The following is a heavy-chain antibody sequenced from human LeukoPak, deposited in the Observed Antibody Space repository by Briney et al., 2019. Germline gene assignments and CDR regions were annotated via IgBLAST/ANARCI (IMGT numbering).Heavy chain of an antibody. CDR2: IYTSGST. CDR1: GGSFSGYY. V-gene: IGHV4-59*10. Sequence: SETLSLTCAVYGGSFSGYYWSWIRQPAGKGLEWIGRIYTSGSTNYNPSLKSRVTMSVDTSKNQFSLKLSSVTAADTAVYYCARASARRQYYYYYYMDVWGKGTTVTVSS. CDR3: ARASARRQYYYYYYMDV. J-gene: IGHJ6*03. D-gene: IGHD6-6*01.